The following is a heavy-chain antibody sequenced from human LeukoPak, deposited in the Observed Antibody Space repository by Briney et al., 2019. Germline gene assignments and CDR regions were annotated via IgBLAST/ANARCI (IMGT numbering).Heavy chain of an antibody. CDR1: GFTFSSYS. J-gene: IGHJ4*02. Sequence: GGSLRLSCAASGFTFSSYSMNWVRQAPGKGLEWVSCITTSSSSIHYADSVKGRFTISRDNAKNSLYLQMNSLRAEDTAVYYCARKQDYGDYPQYFDYWGQGALVTVSS. CDR2: ITTSSSSI. CDR3: ARKQDYGDYPQYFDY. D-gene: IGHD4-17*01. V-gene: IGHV3-21*06.